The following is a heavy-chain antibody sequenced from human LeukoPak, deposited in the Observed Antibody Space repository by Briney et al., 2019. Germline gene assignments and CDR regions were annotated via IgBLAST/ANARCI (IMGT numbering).Heavy chain of an antibody. V-gene: IGHV4-34*01. J-gene: IGHJ5*02. CDR3: ATASQLGSYNWFDP. D-gene: IGHD1-1*01. CDR1: GASFRDHY. CDR2: IDHSGSP. Sequence: SETLSLTCAVYGASFRDHYWSWIRQPPGKGLEWIGEIDHSGSPKYNPSLKGRVTISLDTSTNQFSLDLTSVTAADTAVYYCATASQLGSYNWFDPWGQGTLVTVSS.